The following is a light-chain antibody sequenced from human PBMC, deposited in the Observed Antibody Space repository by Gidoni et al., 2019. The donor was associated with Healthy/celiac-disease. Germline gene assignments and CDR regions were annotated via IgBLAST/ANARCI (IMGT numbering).Light chain of an antibody. CDR2: DAS. CDR3: QQRSNWPPIT. CDR1: QRVSSY. J-gene: IGKJ3*01. Sequence: EIALTQSPPTLSLSPGERATLTCSASQRVSSYLAWYQQKPRQPPRLLIYDASNKATASPARFSGSGSGTDFTLTISSLEPEDFAVYYCQQRSNWPPITFXPXTKVDIK. V-gene: IGKV3-11*01.